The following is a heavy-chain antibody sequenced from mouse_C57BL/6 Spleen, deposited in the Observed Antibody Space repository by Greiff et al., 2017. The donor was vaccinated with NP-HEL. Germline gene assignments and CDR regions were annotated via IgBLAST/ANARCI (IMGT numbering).Heavy chain of an antibody. D-gene: IGHD2-5*01. V-gene: IGHV5-9*01. Sequence: EVQLVESGGGLVKPGGSLKLSCAASGFTFSSYTMSWVRQTPEKRLEWVATISGGGGNTYYPDSVKGRFTISRDNAKNTLYLQMSSLRSEDTALYYCARTYSNYPFAYWGQGTLVTVSA. J-gene: IGHJ3*01. CDR2: ISGGGGNT. CDR1: GFTFSSYT. CDR3: ARTYSNYPFAY.